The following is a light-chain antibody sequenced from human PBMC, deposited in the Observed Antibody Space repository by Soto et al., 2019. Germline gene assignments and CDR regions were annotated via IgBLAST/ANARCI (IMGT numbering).Light chain of an antibody. CDR3: SSYAGSNNPLFV. Sequence: QSALTQPPSASGSPGQSITISCTGTSSAVGGFNYVSWHQQHPGKAPKVIIYEVTKRPSGVPDRFSGSKSANTASLTVSGLQAEDEADYYCSSYAGSNNPLFVFGTGTKVTVL. J-gene: IGLJ1*01. V-gene: IGLV2-8*01. CDR1: SSAVGGFNY. CDR2: EVT.